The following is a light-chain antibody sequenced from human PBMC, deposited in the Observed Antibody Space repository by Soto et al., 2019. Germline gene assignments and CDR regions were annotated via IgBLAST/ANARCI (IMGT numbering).Light chain of an antibody. Sequence: EVVLTQSPATLSLSPGERATLSFSAGQSVISTYLACYQQKPGQAPRLLIYGASSRASAIPDRFSGSGSGTDFTLTISRLEPEDFAVYYCQQYGSSRETFGQGTKVDIK. CDR2: GAS. CDR1: QSVISTY. J-gene: IGKJ1*01. CDR3: QQYGSSRET. V-gene: IGKV3-20*01.